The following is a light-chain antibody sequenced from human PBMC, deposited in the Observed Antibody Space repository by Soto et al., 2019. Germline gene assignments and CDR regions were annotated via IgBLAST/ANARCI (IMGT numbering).Light chain of an antibody. CDR1: SSDVGGYNY. V-gene: IGLV2-14*01. Sequence: QSALTQPASVSGSPGQSITISCTGTSSDVGGYNYVSWYQQHPVKAPKLMIYDVTNRPSGVSDRFSGSKSGNTASLTISGLQAEDEADYYCSSYTSSSTPYVFGTETKLTVL. CDR3: SSYTSSSTPYV. CDR2: DVT. J-gene: IGLJ1*01.